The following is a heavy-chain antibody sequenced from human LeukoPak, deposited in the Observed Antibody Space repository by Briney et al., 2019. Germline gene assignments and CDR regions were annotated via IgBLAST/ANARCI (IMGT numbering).Heavy chain of an antibody. CDR1: GGTFSSYA. J-gene: IGHJ5*02. V-gene: IGHV1-69*05. Sequence: ASVKVSCKASGGTFSSYAISWARQAPGQGLEWMGGIIPIFGTANYAQKFQGRVTITTDESTSTAYMELSSLRSEDTAVYYCAGGAMVTTNWFDPWGQGTLVTVSS. D-gene: IGHD5-18*01. CDR3: AGGAMVTTNWFDP. CDR2: IIPIFGTA.